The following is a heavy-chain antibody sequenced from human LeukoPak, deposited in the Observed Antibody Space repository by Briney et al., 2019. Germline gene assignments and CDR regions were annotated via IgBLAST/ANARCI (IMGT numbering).Heavy chain of an antibody. J-gene: IGHJ3*02. V-gene: IGHV3-23*01. CDR1: GFSFPSYA. D-gene: IGHD1-14*01. CDR2: ITAGGVIT. Sequence: GGSLRLSRAASGFSFPSYAMSWVRQAPRRGLEWVSLITAGGVITHYTDSVKGRFTISRDNSKNTLYLQMNSVRAEDTAVYYCAKGKINHDGAVEIWGQGTTVTVSS. CDR3: AKGKINHDGAVEI.